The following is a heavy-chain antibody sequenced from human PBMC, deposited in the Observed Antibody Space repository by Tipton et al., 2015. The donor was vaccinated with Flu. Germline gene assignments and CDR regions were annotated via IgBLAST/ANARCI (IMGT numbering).Heavy chain of an antibody. V-gene: IGHV3-64*01. Sequence: VQLVQSGGGLVQPGGSLRLSCAASGFTFSSFAMHWVRQAPGKGLEYVSAISSDGTITHYANSVKDRFTISRDNSKNTLYLQMGSLRAEDMAVYYCARDQCGGGDCYRSLDHWGQGALVTVSS. CDR3: ARDQCGGGDCYRSLDH. J-gene: IGHJ4*02. CDR2: ISSDGTIT. CDR1: GFTFSSFA. D-gene: IGHD2-21*02.